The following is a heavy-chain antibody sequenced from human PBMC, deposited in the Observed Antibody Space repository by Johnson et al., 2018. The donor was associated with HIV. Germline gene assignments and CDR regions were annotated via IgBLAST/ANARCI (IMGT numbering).Heavy chain of an antibody. CDR2: IYSGGRT. Sequence: VLLVESGGGLIQPGGSLRLSCAASGFTVSSNYMSWVRQAPGKGLEWVSVIYSGGRTYYADSVKGRFTISRDDSKNTLYLQMNSLKTEDTAVYYCTTLGYCSGGSCYSGRGFDIWGQGTMVTVSS. D-gene: IGHD2-15*01. J-gene: IGHJ3*02. V-gene: IGHV3-53*01. CDR3: TTLGYCSGGSCYSGRGFDI. CDR1: GFTVSSNY.